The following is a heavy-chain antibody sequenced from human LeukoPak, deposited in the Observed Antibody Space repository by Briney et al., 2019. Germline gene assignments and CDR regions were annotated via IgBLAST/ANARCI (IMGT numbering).Heavy chain of an antibody. D-gene: IGHD6-25*01. J-gene: IGHJ4*02. CDR3: ARDSGHN. V-gene: IGHV4-34*01. Sequence: PSETLSLTCAVYGGSFSGYYWSWIRQPPGKGLEWIGEINHSGSTNYNPSLKSRVTISIDTSKNQFSLKRSSVTAADTAVYYCARDSGHNWGQGTLVTVSS. CDR2: INHSGST. CDR1: GGSFSGYY.